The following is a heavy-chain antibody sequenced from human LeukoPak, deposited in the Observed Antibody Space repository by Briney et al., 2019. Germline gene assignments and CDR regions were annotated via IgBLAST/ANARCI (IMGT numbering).Heavy chain of an antibody. V-gene: IGHV1-69*01. D-gene: IGHD1-1*01. CDR1: GGTFSSYA. J-gene: IGHJ4*02. CDR3: ARRQPERRELDY. CDR2: IIPIFGTA. Sequence: SVKVSCKASGGTFSSYAISWVRQAPGQGLEWMGGIIPIFGTANYAQKFQGRVTITADESTSTAYMELSSLRSEDTAVYYCARRQPERRELDYWGQGTLVTVSS.